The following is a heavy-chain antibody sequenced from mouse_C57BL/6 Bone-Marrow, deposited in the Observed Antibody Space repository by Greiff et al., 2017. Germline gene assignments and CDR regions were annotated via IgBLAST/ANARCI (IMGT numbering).Heavy chain of an antibody. CDR2: ISYDGSN. V-gene: IGHV3-6*01. Sequence: EVQVVESGPGLVKPSQSLSLTCSVTGYSITSGYYWNWIRQFPGNKLEWMGYISYDGSNNYNPSLKNRISITRDTYTNQFFLKLNSVTTEDTATDYCARGGYGNHAMDYWGQGTSVTVSS. CDR3: ARGGYGNHAMDY. CDR1: GYSITSGYY. J-gene: IGHJ4*01. D-gene: IGHD2-1*01.